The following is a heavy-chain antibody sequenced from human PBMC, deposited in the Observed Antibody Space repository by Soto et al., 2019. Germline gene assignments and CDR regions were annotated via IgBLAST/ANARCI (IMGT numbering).Heavy chain of an antibody. Sequence: QLQLQESGPGLVKPSETLSLTCTVSGGSISSSSYYWGWIRQPPGKGLEWIGSIYYSGSTYYNPSLKSRVTITVDTSKNQFSLKLSSVTAADTAVYYCARHGQYYDILTGYFVYWGQGTLVTVSS. V-gene: IGHV4-39*01. J-gene: IGHJ4*02. CDR2: IYYSGST. CDR1: GGSISSSSYY. CDR3: ARHGQYYDILTGYFVY. D-gene: IGHD3-9*01.